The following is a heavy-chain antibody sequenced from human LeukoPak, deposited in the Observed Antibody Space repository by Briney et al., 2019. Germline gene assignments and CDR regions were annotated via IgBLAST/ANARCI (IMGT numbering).Heavy chain of an antibody. CDR1: GYTLTELS. J-gene: IGHJ5*02. CDR2: FDPEDGET. Sequence: GASVKVSCKVSGYTLTELSMHWVRQAPGKGLEWMGGFDPEDGETIYAQKFQGRVTMTDDTSTDTAYMELSSLRSEDTAVYYCATGSLKYYDILTGGGFDPWGQGTLVPVSS. CDR3: ATGSLKYYDILTGGGFDP. D-gene: IGHD3-9*01. V-gene: IGHV1-24*01.